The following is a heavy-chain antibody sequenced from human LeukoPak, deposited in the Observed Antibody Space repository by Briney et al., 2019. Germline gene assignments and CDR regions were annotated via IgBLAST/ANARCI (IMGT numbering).Heavy chain of an antibody. Sequence: GGALRLSCAASGFTFSSYAMGWVRQAPGKGLEWVSAISGSGGSTYYADSVKGRFTISRDNSKNTLYLQMNSLRAEDTAVYYCAKGLLWFGEPLSYWGQGTLVTVSS. CDR1: GFTFSSYA. V-gene: IGHV3-23*01. CDR2: ISGSGGST. D-gene: IGHD3-10*01. J-gene: IGHJ4*02. CDR3: AKGLLWFGEPLSY.